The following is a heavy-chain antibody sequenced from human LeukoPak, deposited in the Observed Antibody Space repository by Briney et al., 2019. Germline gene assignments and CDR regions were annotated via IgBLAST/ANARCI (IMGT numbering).Heavy chain of an antibody. D-gene: IGHD3-16*02. J-gene: IGHJ3*02. CDR1: GYSISSGYY. CDR2: IYHSGST. CDR3: ARDGPFYVWGSYRYSFYAFDI. Sequence: SETLSLTCTVSGYSISSGYYWGWIRQPPGKGLEWIGSIYHSGSTYYNPSLKSRVTISVDTSKNQFSLKLSSVTAADTAVYYCARDGPFYVWGSYRYSFYAFDIWGQGTMVTVSS. V-gene: IGHV4-38-2*02.